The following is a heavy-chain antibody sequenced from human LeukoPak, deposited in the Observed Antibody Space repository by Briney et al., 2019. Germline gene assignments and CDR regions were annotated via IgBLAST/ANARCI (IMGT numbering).Heavy chain of an antibody. D-gene: IGHD3-22*01. J-gene: IGHJ4*02. CDR3: ARDLLYYDSSGYYS. V-gene: IGHV1-18*01. CDR2: ISAYNGNT. Sequence: ASVKVSCKASGYTFTSYGISWVRQAPGQGLEWMGWISAYNGNTNHAQKLQGRVTMTTDTSTSTAYMELRSLRSDDTAVYYCARDLLYYDSSGYYSWGQGTLVTVSS. CDR1: GYTFTSYG.